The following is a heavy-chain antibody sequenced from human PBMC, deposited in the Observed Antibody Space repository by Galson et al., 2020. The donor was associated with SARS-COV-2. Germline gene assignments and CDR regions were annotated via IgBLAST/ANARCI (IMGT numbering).Heavy chain of an antibody. CDR1: GGSVSSSRYY. Sequence: SETLSLTCTVSGGSVSSSRYYWGWIRQSPGEGLEVIGSIYYRGSTYYNPSLKSRVTVSIDTSKNQFSLNVSSLTAADTAVYYCARHVDSGSYYPGAMDVWGPGTTVTVSS. D-gene: IGHD3-10*01. CDR2: IYYRGST. J-gene: IGHJ6*02. V-gene: IGHV4-39*01. CDR3: ARHVDSGSYYPGAMDV.